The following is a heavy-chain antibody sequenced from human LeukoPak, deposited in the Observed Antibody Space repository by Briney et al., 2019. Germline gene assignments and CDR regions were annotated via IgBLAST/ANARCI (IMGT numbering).Heavy chain of an antibody. CDR1: GFTFSSYA. J-gene: IGHJ4*02. Sequence: PGGSLRLSCAASGFTFSSYAMSWVRQAPGKGLEWVANIKQDGSEKYYVDSVKGRFTISRDNAKNSLYLQMNSLRAEDTAVYYCARDRFPPRDDPHLSSATALGYWGQGTLVTVSS. V-gene: IGHV3-7*01. CDR2: IKQDGSEK. D-gene: IGHD6-6*01. CDR3: ARDRFPPRDDPHLSSATALGY.